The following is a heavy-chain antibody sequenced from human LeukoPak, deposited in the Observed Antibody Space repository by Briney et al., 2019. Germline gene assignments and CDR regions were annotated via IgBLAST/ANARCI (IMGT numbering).Heavy chain of an antibody. CDR2: ISGSGGST. CDR3: ANHYGGNPKYYFDY. D-gene: IGHD4-23*01. V-gene: IGHV3-23*01. Sequence: GGSLRLSCAASGFTFSSYAMSWVRRARGRGREWVSVISGSGGSTYYADSVKGRFTISRDNSKNTLYLQMNSLRAEDTAVYYCANHYGGNPKYYFDYWGQGTLVTVSS. J-gene: IGHJ4*02. CDR1: GFTFSSYA.